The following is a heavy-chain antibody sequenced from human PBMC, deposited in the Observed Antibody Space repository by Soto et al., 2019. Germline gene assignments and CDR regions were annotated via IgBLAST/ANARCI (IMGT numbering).Heavy chain of an antibody. D-gene: IGHD2-2*01. V-gene: IGHV1-69*01. CDR2: IIPIPGTA. J-gene: IGHJ6*02. CDR3: ARSQGSSTSLEIYYYYYYGMDV. Sequence: QVQLVQSGAEVKKPGSSVKVSCKASGGTFGSYAISWVRQAPGQGLEWMGGIIPIPGTANYAQKFQGRVTIAAAESTSTAYMELISLRSEDTAVYYCARSQGSSTSLEIYYYYYYGMDVWGQGTTVTVSS. CDR1: GGTFGSYA.